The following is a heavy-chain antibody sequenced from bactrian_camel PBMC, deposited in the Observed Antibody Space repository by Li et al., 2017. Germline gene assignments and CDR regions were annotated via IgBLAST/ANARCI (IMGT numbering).Heavy chain of an antibody. CDR1: GNTRSVYD. V-gene: IGHV3S40*01. Sequence: DVQLVESGGGSVEVGGSLRLSCAASGNTRSVYDMGWFRQPIGQEREGVAAIYTGGGSTWYADSVKGRFTISYDNAKNTVYLQMNSLKPEDTGTYYCAAGFSGTYLPMFTRSRYNYWGQGTQVTVS. D-gene: IGHD2*01. CDR2: IYTGGGST. CDR3: AAGFSGTYLPMFTRSRYNY. J-gene: IGHJ4*01.